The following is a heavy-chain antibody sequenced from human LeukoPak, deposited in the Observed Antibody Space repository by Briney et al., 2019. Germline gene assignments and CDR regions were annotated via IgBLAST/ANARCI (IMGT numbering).Heavy chain of an antibody. CDR2: ISGSGGST. CDR1: GFTFSSYA. Sequence: PGGSLRLSCAASGFTFSSYAMSWVRQAPGKGLEWVSAISGSGGSTYYADSVKGRFTISRDNSKNTLYLQMNSLRAEDTAVYYCATGGTWVDYYDSSGAQCFQHWGQGTLVTVSS. CDR3: ATGGTWVDYYDSSGAQCFQH. J-gene: IGHJ1*01. D-gene: IGHD3-22*01. V-gene: IGHV3-23*01.